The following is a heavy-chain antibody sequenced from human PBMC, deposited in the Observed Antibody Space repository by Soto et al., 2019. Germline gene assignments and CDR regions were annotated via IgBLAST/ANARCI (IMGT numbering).Heavy chain of an antibody. D-gene: IGHD6-13*01. V-gene: IGHV3-30*18. CDR2: ISYDGSNK. CDR3: AKSRGQLGPADY. CDR1: GFTFSSYG. Sequence: PGGSLRLSCAASGFTFSSYGMHWVRQAPGKGLEWVAVISYDGSNKYYADSVKGRFTISRDNSKNTLYLQMNSLRAEDTAVYYCAKSRGQLGPADYWGQGTLVTVSS. J-gene: IGHJ4*02.